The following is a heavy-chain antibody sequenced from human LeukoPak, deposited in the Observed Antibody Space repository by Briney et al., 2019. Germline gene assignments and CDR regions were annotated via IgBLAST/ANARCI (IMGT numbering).Heavy chain of an antibody. Sequence: PGGSLRLSCAASGFTFSSYAMSWVRQAPGKGLEWVSAVVGSGGRTYYADSVKGRFTISRDNSKNTLYLQMNSLRAEDTAVYYCARVPELGGVAYWGQGTLVTVSS. CDR3: ARVPELGGVAY. CDR2: VVGSGGRT. D-gene: IGHD1-14*01. CDR1: GFTFSSYA. V-gene: IGHV3-23*01. J-gene: IGHJ4*02.